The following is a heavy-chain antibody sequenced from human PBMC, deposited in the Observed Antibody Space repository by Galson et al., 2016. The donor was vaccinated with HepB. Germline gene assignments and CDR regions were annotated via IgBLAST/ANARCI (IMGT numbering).Heavy chain of an antibody. Sequence: CAISGDSVSSNSAARNWIRQSPSRGLEWLGRKYYRSNWINEYAVSVKGRITIKSDTSKNQFSLQLNSVTPEDTAVYYCARGAYRSQRFDFWGQGTLVTVSS. CDR3: ARGAYRSQRFDF. CDR1: GDSVSSNSAA. D-gene: IGHD6-25*01. V-gene: IGHV6-1*01. J-gene: IGHJ4*02. CDR2: KYYRSNWIN.